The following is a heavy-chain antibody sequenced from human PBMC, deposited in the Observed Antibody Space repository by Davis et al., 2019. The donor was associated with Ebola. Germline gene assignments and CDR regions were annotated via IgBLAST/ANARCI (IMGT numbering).Heavy chain of an antibody. J-gene: IGHJ3*02. CDR1: GGPMSIYY. V-gene: IGHV4-59*01. CDR2: IYYSGRT. D-gene: IGHD3-22*01. CDR3: ARVMYDSSGYYSYDAFDI. Sequence: SDTLSLTFTVPGGPMSIYYWSWIRQPPGKGLAWIGYIYYSGRTNYNPSLKSRVTISVDTSKNQFSLKLSSVTAADTAVYYCARVMYDSSGYYSYDAFDIWGQGTMVTASS.